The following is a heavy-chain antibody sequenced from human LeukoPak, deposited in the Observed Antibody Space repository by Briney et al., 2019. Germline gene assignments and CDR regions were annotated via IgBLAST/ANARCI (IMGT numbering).Heavy chain of an antibody. CDR2: IIPILGIA. J-gene: IGHJ3*02. CDR1: GGTFSSYA. D-gene: IGHD3-9*01. V-gene: IGHV1-69*04. Sequence: SVKVSCKASGGTFSSYAINGVRQAPGQGLEWMGRIIPILGIANYAQKFQGRVTITADKSTSTAYMELSSQRSEDTSVYYCPFSHYDILTGRFDHAFDIWGQGTMVTVSS. CDR3: PFSHYDILTGRFDHAFDI.